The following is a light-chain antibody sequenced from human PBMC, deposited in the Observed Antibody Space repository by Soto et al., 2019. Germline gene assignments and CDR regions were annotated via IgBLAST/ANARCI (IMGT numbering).Light chain of an antibody. CDR1: SSDVGGYNY. J-gene: IGLJ1*01. CDR2: DVS. V-gene: IGLV2-14*01. CDR3: SSYKSSSARV. Sequence: QSALTQPASVSGSPGQSITISCTGTSSDVGGYNYVSWYQQYPGKAPKLMIYDVSNRPSGVSNRFSGSKSGNTASLTISGLQAEDGADYYCSSYKSSSARVFGTGTKVTVL.